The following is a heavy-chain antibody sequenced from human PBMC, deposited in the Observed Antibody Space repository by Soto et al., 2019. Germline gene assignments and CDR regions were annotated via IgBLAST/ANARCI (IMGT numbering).Heavy chain of an antibody. CDR1: GGSFSGYY. J-gene: IGHJ4*02. Sequence: SETLSLTCAVYGGSFSGYYWSWIRQPPGKGLEWIGEINHSGSTNYNPSLKSRVTISVDTSKNQFSLKLSSVTAADTAVYYCARGESIYDFWSGHYFDYWGQGTLVTVSS. CDR3: ARGESIYDFWSGHYFDY. V-gene: IGHV4-34*01. CDR2: INHSGST. D-gene: IGHD3-3*01.